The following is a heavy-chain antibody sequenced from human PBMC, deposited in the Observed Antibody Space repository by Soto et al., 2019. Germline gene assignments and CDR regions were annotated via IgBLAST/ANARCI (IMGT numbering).Heavy chain of an antibody. D-gene: IGHD5-12*01. CDR3: AKVGTVHQWLSNWYFDL. Sequence: EVQLVESGGGLVQPGRSLRLSCAASGFTFDDYAMHWVRQAPGKGLEWVSGISWNSGSIGYADSVKGRFTISRDNAKNSLYLQMNSLRAEDTALYYCAKVGTVHQWLSNWYFDLWGRGTLVTVSS. CDR2: ISWNSGSI. J-gene: IGHJ2*01. CDR1: GFTFDDYA. V-gene: IGHV3-9*01.